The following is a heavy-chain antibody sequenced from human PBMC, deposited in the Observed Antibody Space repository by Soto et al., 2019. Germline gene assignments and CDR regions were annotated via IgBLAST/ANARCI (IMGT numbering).Heavy chain of an antibody. D-gene: IGHD6-6*01. Sequence: SETLSLTCTVSGGSISSYYWSWIRQPPGKGLEWIGYIYYSGSTNYNPSLKSRVTISVDTSKNQFSLKLSSVTAADTAVYYCARGGSSSSRHVYYYYYYGMDVWGQGTTVTVSS. CDR3: ARGGSSSSRHVYYYYYYGMDV. V-gene: IGHV4-59*12. CDR2: IYYSGST. J-gene: IGHJ6*02. CDR1: GGSISSYY.